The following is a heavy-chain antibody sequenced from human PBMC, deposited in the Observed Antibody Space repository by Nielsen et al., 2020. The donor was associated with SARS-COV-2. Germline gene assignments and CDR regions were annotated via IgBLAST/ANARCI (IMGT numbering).Heavy chain of an antibody. CDR3: ARRNRLASPGAHFDL. D-gene: IGHD2-2*01. V-gene: IGHV4-34*01. Sequence: SETLSLTCAVYSGSFSGHYWTWIRQPPGKGVEWIGEINHSGGTNYKPSPKSRVTILVDASKSQFSLKLSSVTAADTAVYYCARRNRLASPGAHFDLWGRGTLVTVSS. CDR1: SGSFSGHY. CDR2: INHSGGT. J-gene: IGHJ2*01.